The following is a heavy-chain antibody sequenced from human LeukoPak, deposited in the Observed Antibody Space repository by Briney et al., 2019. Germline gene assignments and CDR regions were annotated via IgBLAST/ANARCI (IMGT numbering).Heavy chain of an antibody. CDR3: AGTITSSSWLEYNWFDP. CDR1: GFTFSSYS. V-gene: IGHV3-21*01. Sequence: PGGSLRLSCAASGFTFSSYSMNWVRQAPGKWLEWVSSIISSSSHIYYADSVKGRFTISRDNAKNSLYLKMNSLRAEDTAVYYCAGTITSSSWLEYNWFDPWGQGTLVTVSS. CDR2: IISSSSHI. D-gene: IGHD6-13*01. J-gene: IGHJ5*02.